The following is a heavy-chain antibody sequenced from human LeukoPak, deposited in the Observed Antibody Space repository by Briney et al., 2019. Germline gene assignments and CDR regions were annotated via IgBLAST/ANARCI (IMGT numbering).Heavy chain of an antibody. CDR2: IRSKAYGGTI. CDR1: GFTFGDYS. V-gene: IGHV3-49*04. J-gene: IGHJ3*02. D-gene: IGHD2-15*01. CDR3: ARDCGGGSCYGPYDAFDI. Sequence: GGSLRLSCTASGFTFGDYSMNWVRQAPGKGLEWVGCIRSKAYGGTIDYAASVKGRFTISRDNAKNSLYLQMNSLRAEDTAVYYCARDCGGGSCYGPYDAFDIWGQGTMVTVSS.